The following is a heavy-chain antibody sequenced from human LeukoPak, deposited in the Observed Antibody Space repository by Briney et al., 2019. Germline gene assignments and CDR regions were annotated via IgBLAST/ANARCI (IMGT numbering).Heavy chain of an antibody. J-gene: IGHJ5*02. CDR1: GFTVSSHY. V-gene: IGHV3-66*04. CDR3: ARRDSIGYNWFEP. CDR2: IYNGDST. Sequence: PGGSLRLSCAASGFTVSSHYMSWVRQAPGKGLEWVSVIYNGDSTYYADSVKGRFTISRDNSKNTLYLQMDSLRAEDTAVYYCARRDSIGYNWFEPWGRGTLVTVSS. D-gene: IGHD3-22*01.